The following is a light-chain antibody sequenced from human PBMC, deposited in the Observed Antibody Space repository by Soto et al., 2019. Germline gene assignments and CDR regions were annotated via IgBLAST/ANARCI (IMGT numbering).Light chain of an antibody. CDR3: SSYTTSSPVV. CDR2: DVS. V-gene: IGLV2-14*01. J-gene: IGLJ2*01. Sequence: QSALTQPASVSGSPGQSITISCTGTISDVGTYNFVSWYQQHPDKAPRLLIYDVSNRPSGVSDRFSGSKSGNTASLTISGLHAEDEADYYCSSYTTSSPVVIGGGTKLTVL. CDR1: ISDVGTYNF.